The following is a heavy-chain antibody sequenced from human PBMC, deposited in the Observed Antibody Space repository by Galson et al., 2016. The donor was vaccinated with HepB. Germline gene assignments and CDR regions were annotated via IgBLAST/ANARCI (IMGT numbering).Heavy chain of an antibody. Sequence: PALVKPTQTLTLTCTFSGFSLSTSGVGVGWIRQPTGKALEWLALIYWDDDKRYSPSLKSRLTLTKDTSKNQVVLRMTNMDPVDTATYYCAHLYCHLLTGYYALDYLGQGTLVTVSS. D-gene: IGHD3-9*01. J-gene: IGHJ4*02. V-gene: IGHV2-5*02. CDR3: AHLYCHLLTGYYALDY. CDR1: GFSLSTSGVG. CDR2: IYWDDDK.